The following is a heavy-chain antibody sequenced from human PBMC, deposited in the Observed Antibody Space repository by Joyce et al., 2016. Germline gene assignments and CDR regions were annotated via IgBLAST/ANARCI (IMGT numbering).Heavy chain of an antibody. CDR3: ARGRGGTTGRDVQC. Sequence: QVFLEQSGAEVKKPGSSVKVSCKASGGTFSSQTSNWLRQAPGQGLEWMRGVIPIFATTNYAQKFRGKGAITADESTATTSLEVGGLRSDDTAVYCCARGRGGTTGRDVQCWGQGTRLTVSS. V-gene: IGHV1-69*01. CDR1: GGTFSSQT. D-gene: IGHD1-1*01. J-gene: IGHJ1*01. CDR2: VIPIFATT.